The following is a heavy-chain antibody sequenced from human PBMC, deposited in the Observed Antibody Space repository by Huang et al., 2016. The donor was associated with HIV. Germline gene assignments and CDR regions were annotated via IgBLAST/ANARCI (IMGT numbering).Heavy chain of an antibody. V-gene: IGHV3-30*02. CDR3: AKVSYYDFWSGYPHDAFDI. D-gene: IGHD3-3*01. Sequence: QVQLVESGGGVVQPGGSLRLSCAASGFTFSSYGMHWVRQAPGKGLEWVAFIRYDGSNKYYADSVNGRFTISRDNSKNTLYLQMNSLRAEDTAVYYCAKVSYYDFWSGYPHDAFDIWGQGTMVTVSS. J-gene: IGHJ3*02. CDR1: GFTFSSYG. CDR2: IRYDGSNK.